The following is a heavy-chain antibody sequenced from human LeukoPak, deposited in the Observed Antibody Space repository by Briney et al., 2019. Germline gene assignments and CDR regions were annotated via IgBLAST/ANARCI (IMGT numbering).Heavy chain of an antibody. V-gene: IGHV1-69*13. CDR2: IIPIFGTA. Sequence: ASVKVSCKASGGTFISYAISWVRQAPGQGLEWMGGIIPIFGTANYAQKFQGRVTITADESTSTAHMELSSLRSEDTAVYYCARDTGREDYFDYWGQGTLVTVSS. CDR1: GGTFISYA. D-gene: IGHD1-14*01. CDR3: ARDTGREDYFDY. J-gene: IGHJ4*02.